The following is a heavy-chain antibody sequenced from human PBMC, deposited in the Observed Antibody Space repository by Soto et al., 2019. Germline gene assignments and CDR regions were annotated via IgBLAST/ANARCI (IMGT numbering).Heavy chain of an antibody. CDR1: GFTFSNHA. D-gene: IGHD3-16*01. J-gene: IGHJ6*02. Sequence: PGGSLRLSCAASGFTFSNHAMRWVRQAPGKGLEWVSDISGSGGSTHYADSVKGRFTISRDNSKNTLYLQMNNLRAEDTAVYYCAREISYVSGGHLYYGMDVLGQGTAVTVSS. CDR3: AREISYVSGGHLYYGMDV. CDR2: ISGSGGST. V-gene: IGHV3-23*01.